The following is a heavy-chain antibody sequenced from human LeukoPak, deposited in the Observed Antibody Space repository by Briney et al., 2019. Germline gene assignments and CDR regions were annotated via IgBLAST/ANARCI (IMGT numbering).Heavy chain of an antibody. CDR3: ARGRLGSGWDWFDP. D-gene: IGHD6-19*01. V-gene: IGHV4-4*07. CDR2: IYTSGST. Sequence: SETLSLTCTVSGGSISSYYWSWIRQPAGKGLEWIGRIYTSGSTNYNPSLRSRVTMSVDTSKNQFSLKLSSVTAADTAVYYCARGRLGSGWDWFDPWGQGTLVTVSS. CDR1: GGSISSYY. J-gene: IGHJ5*02.